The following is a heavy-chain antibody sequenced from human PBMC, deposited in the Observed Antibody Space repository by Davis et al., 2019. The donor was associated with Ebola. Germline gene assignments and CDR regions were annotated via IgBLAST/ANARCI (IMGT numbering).Heavy chain of an antibody. V-gene: IGHV3-15*01. Sequence: GESLKISCAASGFTFSNAWMSWVRQAPGKGLEWVGRIKSKTDGGTTDYAAPVKGRFTIYRDNAKNSLYLQMNSLRAEDTAVYYCARVKGDYGMDVWGQGTTVTVSS. CDR3: ARVKGDYGMDV. CDR2: IKSKTDGGTT. J-gene: IGHJ6*02. CDR1: GFTFSNAW.